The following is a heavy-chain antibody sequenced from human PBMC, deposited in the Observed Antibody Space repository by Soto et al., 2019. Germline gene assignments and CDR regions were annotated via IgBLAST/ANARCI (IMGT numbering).Heavy chain of an antibody. J-gene: IGHJ3*02. CDR3: AKATATGGGAFDI. Sequence: PGGSLRLSCAASGFTCSSYDISWGRQAPGKGLEWVSTILVGGSTHYPDSVKGRFTISRDNSKNTVFLQMNNLTAGDTAVYYCAKATATGGGAFDICGQGTMVTVSS. V-gene: IGHV3-23*01. CDR1: GFTCSSYD. CDR2: ILVGGST. D-gene: IGHD2-8*02.